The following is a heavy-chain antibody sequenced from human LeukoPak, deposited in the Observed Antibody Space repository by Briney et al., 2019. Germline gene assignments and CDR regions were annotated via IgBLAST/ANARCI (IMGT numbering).Heavy chain of an antibody. CDR1: GGSISSGGYS. V-gene: IGHV4-30-2*01. CDR3: ARGSWNGGYLDY. CDR2: IYHSEST. D-gene: IGHD3-3*01. Sequence: SETLSLTCAVSGGSISSGGYSWSWIRQPPGKGLEWTGYIYHSESTSYKPSLKSRVTISVDRSKNQFSLKLSSVTAADTAVYYCARGSWNGGYLDYWGQGTLVTVSS. J-gene: IGHJ4*02.